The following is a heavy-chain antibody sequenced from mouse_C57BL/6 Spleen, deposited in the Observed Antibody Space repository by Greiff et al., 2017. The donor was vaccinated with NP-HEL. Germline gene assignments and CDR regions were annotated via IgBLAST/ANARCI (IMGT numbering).Heavy chain of an antibody. J-gene: IGHJ3*01. Sequence: QVQLQQPGAELVRPGTSVKLSCKASGYTFTSYWMHWVKQRPGQGLEWIGVIDPSDSYTNYNQKFKGKATLTVDTSSSTAYMQLSSLTSEDSAVYYCARVGDYDGGFAYWGQGTLVTVSA. CDR3: ARVGDYDGGFAY. V-gene: IGHV1-59*01. D-gene: IGHD2-4*01. CDR1: GYTFTSYW. CDR2: IDPSDSYT.